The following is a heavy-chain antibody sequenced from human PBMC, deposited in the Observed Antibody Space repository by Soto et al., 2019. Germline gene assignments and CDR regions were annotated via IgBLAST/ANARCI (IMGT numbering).Heavy chain of an antibody. CDR2: IIPLFGKP. D-gene: IGHD3-16*01. Sequence: SVKVSCKASGGIFSSYAVSWVRQAPGQGLEWMGGIIPLFGKPSYAQKFQGRLIISADASTNRAYLDLYSLTTEDAGIYYCALFESDDDVWGSFRSWGQGTPVTVSS. CDR1: GGIFSSYA. V-gene: IGHV1-69*13. J-gene: IGHJ5*02. CDR3: ALFESDDDVWGSFRS.